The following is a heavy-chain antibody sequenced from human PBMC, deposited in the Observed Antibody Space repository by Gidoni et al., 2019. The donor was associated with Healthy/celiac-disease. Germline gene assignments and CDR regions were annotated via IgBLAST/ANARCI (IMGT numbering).Heavy chain of an antibody. D-gene: IGHD6-6*01. CDR1: GYSFTSYW. CDR2: IDPSDSST. Sequence: EVQLVKSGAEVKKPGESLRISGKGAGYSFTSYWFSWVRQMPGKGLEWMGRIDPSDSSTNYRPSFQGPVTISADQSISTAYLQWSSLKASDTAMYYCARHDSSSGWFDPWGQGTLVTVSS. CDR3: ARHDSSSGWFDP. J-gene: IGHJ5*02. V-gene: IGHV5-10-1*03.